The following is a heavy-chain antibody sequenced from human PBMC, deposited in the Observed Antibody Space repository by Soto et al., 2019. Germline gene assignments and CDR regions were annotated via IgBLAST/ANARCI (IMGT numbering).Heavy chain of an antibody. D-gene: IGHD1-26*01. CDR3: AKDRLRGGFLTTATTNGMDV. J-gene: IGHJ6*02. CDR2: ISYDGSNK. CDR1: GFTFSSYG. V-gene: IGHV3-30*18. Sequence: VQLVESGGGVVQPGRSLRLSCAASGFTFSSYGMHWVRQAPGKGLEWVALISYDGSNKYYVDSVKGRFTISRDNSKNTLFLQMNSLRAGDTAVYYCAKDRLRGGFLTTATTNGMDVWGQGTTVTVSS.